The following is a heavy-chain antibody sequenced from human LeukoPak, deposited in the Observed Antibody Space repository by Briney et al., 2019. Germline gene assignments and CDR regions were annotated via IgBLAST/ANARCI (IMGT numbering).Heavy chain of an antibody. J-gene: IGHJ4*02. CDR3: AKDRPVPTIFGVAASGPY. D-gene: IGHD3-3*01. CDR2: ISGSGGST. Sequence: GGSLRLSCAASGFTFSSYAMSWVRQAPGKGLEWVSAISGSGGSTYYADSVKGRFTTSRDNSKNTLYLQMNSLRAEDTAVYYCAKDRPVPTIFGVAASGPYWGQGTLVTVSS. V-gene: IGHV3-23*01. CDR1: GFTFSSYA.